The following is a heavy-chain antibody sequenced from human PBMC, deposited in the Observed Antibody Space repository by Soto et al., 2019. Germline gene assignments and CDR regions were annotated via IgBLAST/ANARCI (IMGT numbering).Heavy chain of an antibody. V-gene: IGHV3-21*01. J-gene: IGHJ6*02. CDR2: ISSSSIYI. CDR3: ARIPHRLCTVAATPSRYYYGMDV. CDR1: GFTFSSYS. D-gene: IGHD2-15*01. Sequence: EVQLVESGGGLVKPGGSLRLSCAASGFTFSSYSMNWVRQAPGKELEWVSSISSSSIYIYYADSVKGRFTISRDNAKNSLYLQMNRLRAEDTAVYYCARIPHRLCTVAATPSRYYYGMDVWGQGTTVTVSS.